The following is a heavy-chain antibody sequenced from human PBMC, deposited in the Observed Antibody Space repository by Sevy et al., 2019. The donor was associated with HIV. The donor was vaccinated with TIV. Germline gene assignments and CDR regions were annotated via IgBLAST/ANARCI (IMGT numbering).Heavy chain of an antibody. D-gene: IGHD2-21*01. CDR1: GGSLSNYD. J-gene: IGHJ4*02. CDR3: ASVRHCGGDCYFFDS. Sequence: ASVKVSCKASGGSLSNYDMNWVRHAPGQGLEWTGGIIPRVGLTNYAQKFQDRVTITADESTSTVYIEVRRLTSEDTGVYYCASVRHCGGDCYFFDSWGQGTLVTVSS. V-gene: IGHV1-69*10. CDR2: IIPRVGLT.